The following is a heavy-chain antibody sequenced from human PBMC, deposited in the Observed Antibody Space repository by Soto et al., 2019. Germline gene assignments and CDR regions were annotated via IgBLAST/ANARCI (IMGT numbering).Heavy chain of an antibody. CDR2: IWYDGSNK. Sequence: GGSLRLSCAASGFTFSSYGMHWVRQAPGKGLEWVAVIWYDGSNKYYADSVKGRFTISRDNSKNTLYLQMNSLRAEDTAVYYCARLPGYSSSWFDYWGQGTLVTVSS. J-gene: IGHJ4*02. CDR1: GFTFSSYG. D-gene: IGHD6-13*01. CDR3: ARLPGYSSSWFDY. V-gene: IGHV3-33*01.